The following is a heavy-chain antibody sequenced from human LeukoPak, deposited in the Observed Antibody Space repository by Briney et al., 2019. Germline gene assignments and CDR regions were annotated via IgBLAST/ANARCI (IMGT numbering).Heavy chain of an antibody. V-gene: IGHV5-51*01. D-gene: IGHD5-12*01. J-gene: IGHJ4*02. Sequence: GESLKISCKGSGYIFTDYWIGWVRQMPGKGLEWMGIIYPADSDISYSPSFQGQVTISADKSISTAYLQWSSLKASDTAMYYCARPQYSGYERPFDYWGQGTLVTVSS. CDR2: IYPADSDI. CDR1: GYIFTDYW. CDR3: ARPQYSGYERPFDY.